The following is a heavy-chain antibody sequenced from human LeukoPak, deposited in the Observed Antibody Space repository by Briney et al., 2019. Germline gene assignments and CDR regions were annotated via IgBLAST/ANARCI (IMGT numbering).Heavy chain of an antibody. V-gene: IGHV3-7*01. CDR2: IKQDGGEK. Sequence: GGSLRLSCAASGLTFSGYWMSWLRQAPGKGLEWVANIKQDGGEKYYVDSVKGRFTISRDNAKNSLYLQMNSLRAEDTAVYYCARDRGFGQADVWGKGTTVTVSS. D-gene: IGHD3-10*01. J-gene: IGHJ6*04. CDR1: GLTFSGYW. CDR3: ARDRGFGQADV.